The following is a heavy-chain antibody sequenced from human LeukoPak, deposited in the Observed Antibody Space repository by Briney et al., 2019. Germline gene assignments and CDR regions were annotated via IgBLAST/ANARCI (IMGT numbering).Heavy chain of an antibody. Sequence: SETLSLTCTVSGGSISSGDYYWSWIRQPPGKGLEWTGYIYHSGSTYYNPSLKSRVTISVDTSKNQFSLKLSSVTAADTAVYYCARELYYDILTGYYKDYWGQGTLVTVSS. V-gene: IGHV4-30-4*01. CDR3: ARELYYDILTGYYKDY. CDR1: GGSISSGDYY. CDR2: IYHSGST. D-gene: IGHD3-9*01. J-gene: IGHJ4*02.